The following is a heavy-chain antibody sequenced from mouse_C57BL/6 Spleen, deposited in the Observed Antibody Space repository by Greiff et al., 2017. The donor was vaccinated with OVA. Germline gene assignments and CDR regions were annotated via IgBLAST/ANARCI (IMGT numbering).Heavy chain of an antibody. J-gene: IGHJ3*01. CDR3: TTALAY. Sequence: VQLQQSGAELVRPGASVKLSCTASGFNIKDDYMHWVKQRPEQGLEWIGWLDPETGDTEYASQFQGTATITADTSSKTAYMQLSSLTAEDTAVYYCTTALAYWGQGTLVTVSA. V-gene: IGHV14-4*01. CDR1: GFNIKDDY. CDR2: LDPETGDT.